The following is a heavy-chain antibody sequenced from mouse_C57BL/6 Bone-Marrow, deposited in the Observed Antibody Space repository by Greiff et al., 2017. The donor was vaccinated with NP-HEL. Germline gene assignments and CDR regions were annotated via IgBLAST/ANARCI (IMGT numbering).Heavy chain of an antibody. Sequence: QVQLQQSGAELVRPGTSVKMSCKASGYTFTNYWIGWAKQRPGHGLEWIGDIYPGGGYTNYNEKFKGKATLTADKSSSTAYMQFSSLTSEDSAIYYCARSRRPRGNGYAMDYWGQGTSVTVSS. CDR3: ARSRRPRGNGYAMDY. CDR2: IYPGGGYT. D-gene: IGHD2-1*01. CDR1: GYTFTNYW. V-gene: IGHV1-63*01. J-gene: IGHJ4*01.